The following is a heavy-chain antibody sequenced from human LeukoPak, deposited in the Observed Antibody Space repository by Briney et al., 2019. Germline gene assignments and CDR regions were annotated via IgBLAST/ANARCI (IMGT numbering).Heavy chain of an antibody. CDR1: GFTFNTFN. Sequence: GGSLRLSCAASGFTFNTFNMNWVRQASGKGLEWVSSLTSGGDYIYYADSVKGRFTTSRDNAKNSLSLQLNSLRVEDTAVYYCARGHYDVLAASYKWTPDYWGQGTLVTVSS. CDR3: ARGHYDVLAASYKWTPDY. D-gene: IGHD3-9*01. J-gene: IGHJ4*02. CDR2: LTSGGDYI. V-gene: IGHV3-21*01.